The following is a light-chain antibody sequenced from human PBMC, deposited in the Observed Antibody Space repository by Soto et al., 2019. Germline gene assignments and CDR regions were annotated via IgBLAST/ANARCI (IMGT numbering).Light chain of an antibody. CDR3: SSYRSSSTV. CDR1: SRDVGGNNY. V-gene: IGLV2-8*01. CDR2: EVS. J-gene: IGLJ1*01. Sequence: QSVLTQPPSASGSPGQSVSISCTGTSRDVGGNNYVSWYQQHPGKAPKLMIYEVSKRPSGVPDRFSGSKSGNTASLTVSGLQAEDEADYYCSSYRSSSTVFGTGTKVTVL.